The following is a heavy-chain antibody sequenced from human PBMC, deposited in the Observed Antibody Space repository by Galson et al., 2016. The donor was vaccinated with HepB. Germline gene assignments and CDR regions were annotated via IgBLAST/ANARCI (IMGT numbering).Heavy chain of an antibody. J-gene: IGHJ4*02. CDR2: IIGNGGDS. V-gene: IGHV3-23*01. D-gene: IGHD3-22*01. CDR3: ASNYYDGSGYGVDY. Sequence: SLRLSCAASGFSISNFAMSWVRQAPGKGLEWVSGIIGNGGDSYYADSVKGRFTISRDTPKNMVYLQMNGLRADDAAVYYCASNYYDGSGYGVDYWGQGTLVTVSS. CDR1: GFSISNFA.